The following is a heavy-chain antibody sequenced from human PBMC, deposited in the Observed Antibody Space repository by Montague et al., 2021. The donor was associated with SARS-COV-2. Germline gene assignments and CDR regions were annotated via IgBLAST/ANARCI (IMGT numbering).Heavy chain of an antibody. J-gene: IGHJ6*02. CDR3: ARAQGGNYYGMDV. CDR2: ISYDGSNK. Sequence: SLRLSCAASGFTFSSYAMHWVRQAPGKGLEWVAVISYDGSNKYXXXSXXGRFTISRDNSKNTLYLQMNSLRVEDTAVYYCARAQGGNYYGMDVWGQGTTVTVSS. V-gene: IGHV3-30-3*01. CDR1: GFTFSSYA. D-gene: IGHD3-16*01.